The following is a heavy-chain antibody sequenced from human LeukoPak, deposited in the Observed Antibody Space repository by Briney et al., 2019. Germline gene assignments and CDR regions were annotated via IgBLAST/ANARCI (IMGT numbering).Heavy chain of an antibody. CDR2: ISAYNSNT. D-gene: IGHD1-26*01. CDR1: GYTFTSYG. J-gene: IGHJ4*02. V-gene: IGHV1-18*01. CDR3: AREVGRGFDY. Sequence: ASVKVSCKASGYTFTSYGINWGRQAPGQGLEWMGWISAYNSNTHHAQKLQGRVTMTTDTSTSTAYMEVRSLRSDDTAVYYCAREVGRGFDYWGQGTLVTVSS.